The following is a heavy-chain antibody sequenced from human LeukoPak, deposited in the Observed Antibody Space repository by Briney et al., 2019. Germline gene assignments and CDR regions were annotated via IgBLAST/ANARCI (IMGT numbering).Heavy chain of an antibody. D-gene: IGHD4-17*01. CDR2: VDPEDGET. V-gene: IGHV1-69-2*01. J-gene: IGHJ4*02. CDR3: ATSLHDYGDYHFDY. Sequence: GASVKVSCKASGYTFTDYYMHWVQQAPGKGLEWMGRVDPEDGETIYAEKFQGRVTITADTSTDTAYMELSSLRSEDTAVYYCATSLHDYGDYHFDYWGQGTLVTVSS. CDR1: GYTFTDYY.